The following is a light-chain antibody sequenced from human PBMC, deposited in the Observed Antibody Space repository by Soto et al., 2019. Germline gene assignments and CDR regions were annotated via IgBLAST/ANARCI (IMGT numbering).Light chain of an antibody. Sequence: DLQMTQSPSSLSASVRDRLTISCRASRSISTHLNWYQHKAGSAPKLLIHDASNLQGGVPSRFSGSGSGTDFTLTISSLQPEDFATYYCQQSFGTPWTFGQGTKV. CDR1: RSISTH. CDR2: DAS. J-gene: IGKJ1*01. V-gene: IGKV1-39*01. CDR3: QQSFGTPWT.